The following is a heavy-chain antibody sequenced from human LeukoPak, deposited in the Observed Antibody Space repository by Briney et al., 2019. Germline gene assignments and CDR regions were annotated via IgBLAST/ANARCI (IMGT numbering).Heavy chain of an antibody. CDR1: GFTFSSYW. V-gene: IGHV3-74*01. J-gene: IGHJ4*02. D-gene: IGHD1-7*01. CDR3: ARGGWGTAIDY. Sequence: PGGSLRLSCAASGFTFSSYWMHWVRQAPGKGLVWVSYISGDGSSTTYADSVKGRFTISRDNAKNTLDLQMNSLRAEETAVYYCARGGWGTAIDYWAQGTLVTVSS. CDR2: ISGDGSST.